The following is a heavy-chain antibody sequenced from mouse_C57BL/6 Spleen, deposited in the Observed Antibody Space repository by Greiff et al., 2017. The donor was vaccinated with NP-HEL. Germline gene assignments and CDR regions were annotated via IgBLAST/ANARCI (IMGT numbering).Heavy chain of an antibody. Sequence: EVQLQESGGGLVKPGGSLKLSCAASGFTFSSYAMSWVRQTPEKRLEWVATISDGGSYTYYPDNVKGRFTISRDNAKNNLYLQMSHLKSEDTAMYYCARDRGWNYAMDYWGQGTSVTVSS. CDR1: GFTFSSYA. D-gene: IGHD2-3*01. J-gene: IGHJ4*01. CDR2: ISDGGSYT. CDR3: ARDRGWNYAMDY. V-gene: IGHV5-4*01.